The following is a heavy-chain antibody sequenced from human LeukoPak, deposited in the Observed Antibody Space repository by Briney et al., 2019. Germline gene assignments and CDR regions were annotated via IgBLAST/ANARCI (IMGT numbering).Heavy chain of an antibody. J-gene: IGHJ4*02. CDR2: INHSGST. V-gene: IGHV4-34*01. Sequence: SETLSLTCTVSGGSISSYYWSWIRQPPGKGLEWIGEINHSGSTNYNPSLKSRVTISVDTSKNQFSLKLSSVTAADTAVYYCARTTITIFGVVIDLFDYWGQGTLVTVSS. CDR3: ARTTITIFGVVIDLFDY. CDR1: GGSISSYY. D-gene: IGHD3-3*01.